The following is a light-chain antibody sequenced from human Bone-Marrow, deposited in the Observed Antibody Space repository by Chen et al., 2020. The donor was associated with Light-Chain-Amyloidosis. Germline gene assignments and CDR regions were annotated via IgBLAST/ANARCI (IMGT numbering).Light chain of an antibody. V-gene: IGLV2-23*02. Sequence: QSAPTHPASLSGPPGHSLTISCTRSSSDVGNYNLVSWYQQHPGKAPKLMIFEVNKRPSGVSNRFSGSKSGNTASLTISGLLAEDEADYHCGSYAGSNTVVFGGGTKLTVL. CDR3: GSYAGSNTVV. J-gene: IGLJ2*01. CDR2: EVN. CDR1: SSDVGNYNL.